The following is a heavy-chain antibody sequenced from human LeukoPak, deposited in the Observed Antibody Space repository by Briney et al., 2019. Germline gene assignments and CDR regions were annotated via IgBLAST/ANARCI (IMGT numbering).Heavy chain of an antibody. D-gene: IGHD4-17*01. V-gene: IGHV3-30*18. CDR1: GFTFSSYG. CDR3: AKIRGYGDYYDAFDI. CDR2: ISYDGSNK. J-gene: IGHJ3*02. Sequence: GGSLRLSCAASGFTFSSYGMHWVRQAPGKGLEWVAVISYDGSNKYYADSVKGRFTISRDNSKDTLYLQMNSLRAEDTAVYYCAKIRGYGDYYDAFDIWGQGTMVTVSS.